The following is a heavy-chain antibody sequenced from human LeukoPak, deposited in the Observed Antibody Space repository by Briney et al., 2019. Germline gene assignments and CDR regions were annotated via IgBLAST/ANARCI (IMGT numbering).Heavy chain of an antibody. D-gene: IGHD6-6*01. J-gene: IGHJ4*02. V-gene: IGHV4-34*01. CDR3: ARGRAVSSAFFPY. CDR2: INHSGST. Sequence: PETLSLTCAVYGGSFSGYYWSWIRQPPGKGLEWIGEINHSGSTNYNPSLKSRVTISVDTSKNQFSLKLSSVTAADTAVYYCARGRAVSSAFFPYWGQGTLVTVSS. CDR1: GGSFSGYY.